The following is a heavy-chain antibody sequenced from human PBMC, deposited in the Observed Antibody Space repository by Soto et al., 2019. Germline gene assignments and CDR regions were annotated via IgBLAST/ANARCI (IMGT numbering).Heavy chain of an antibody. D-gene: IGHD5-12*01. J-gene: IGHJ4*02. CDR1: GFTFSSYS. CDR3: VKIGGRWLQFDYFDY. Sequence: GGSLRLSCSASGFTFSSYSMYWVRQAPGKGLEYVSGISTNGGTTYYADSAKVRFTISRDNSKNILYLQMSRVTREDTAVYFCVKIGGRWLQFDYFDYWGQGTLVTVSS. CDR2: ISTNGGTT. V-gene: IGHV3-64D*08.